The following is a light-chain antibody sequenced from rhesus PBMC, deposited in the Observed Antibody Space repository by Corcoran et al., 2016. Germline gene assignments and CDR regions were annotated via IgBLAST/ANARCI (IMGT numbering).Light chain of an antibody. CDR3: CSYTINNTFI. CDR2: DVS. J-gene: IGLJ1*01. Sequence: QSAPTQPPSVSGSPGQSVTISCTGTSSDVGAYNYVSWYQQHPGKAPKLMIYDVSKRPSGVSDRFSGSKSGNTASLTISGLQAEDEADYYCCSYTINNTFIFGPGTRLTVL. V-gene: IGLV2S7*01. CDR1: SSDVGAYNY.